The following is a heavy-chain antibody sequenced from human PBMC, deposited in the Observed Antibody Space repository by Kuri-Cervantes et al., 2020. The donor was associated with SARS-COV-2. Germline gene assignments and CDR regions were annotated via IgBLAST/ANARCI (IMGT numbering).Heavy chain of an antibody. CDR3: ARGDYYYDSSGYFGY. D-gene: IGHD3-22*01. J-gene: IGHJ4*02. V-gene: IGHV3-7*01. CDR2: IKKDGSEE. CDR1: GFIFSNYW. Sequence: GESLKISCAASGFIFSNYWMSWVRQAPGKGLEWVANIKKDGSEEFYVDSVKGRFTVSRDNAKNSLFLQMNSLRAEDTAVYYCARGDYYYDSSGYFGYWGQGTLVTVSS.